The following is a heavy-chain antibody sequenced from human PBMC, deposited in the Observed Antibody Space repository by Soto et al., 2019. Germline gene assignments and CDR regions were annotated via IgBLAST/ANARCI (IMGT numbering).Heavy chain of an antibody. CDR3: ARGGQQLHGMDV. Sequence: QVQLVESGGGLVKPGGSLRLSCAASGFNFRDDYMTWIRQAPGKGLECVSYISSSGSTIYYADSVKGRFTISRDNAKNSLYLQMHSLRAEDTAVYYYARGGQQLHGMDVWGQGTTVTVSS. CDR1: GFNFRDDY. V-gene: IGHV3-11*01. CDR2: ISSSGSTI. J-gene: IGHJ6*02. D-gene: IGHD6-13*01.